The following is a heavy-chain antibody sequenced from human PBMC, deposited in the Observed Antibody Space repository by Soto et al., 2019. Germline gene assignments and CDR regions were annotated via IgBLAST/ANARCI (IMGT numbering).Heavy chain of an antibody. CDR3: AKSTPDMVTGSYFDY. CDR1: GFTFRSYS. Sequence: PAGSLRLSCAASGFTFRSYSMNWVRQAPGKGLEWVSVISGSGGNTYYADSVKGRFTISRDNSKNTLYLQMNSLRAEDTALYYCAKSTPDMVTGSYFDYWGQGTLVTVSS. CDR2: ISGSGGNT. V-gene: IGHV3-23*01. D-gene: IGHD2-15*01. J-gene: IGHJ4*02.